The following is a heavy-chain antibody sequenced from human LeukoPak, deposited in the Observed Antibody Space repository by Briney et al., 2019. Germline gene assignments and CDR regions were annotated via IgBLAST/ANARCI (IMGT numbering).Heavy chain of an antibody. D-gene: IGHD6-13*01. CDR2: INSDGSST. CDR1: GFTFSSYW. Sequence: GGSLRLSCAASGFTFSSYWMHWVRQAPGKGLVWVSRINSDGSSTSYADSVKGRFTISRDNAKNTLYLQMNSLRAEDTAVYYCARARYSSSWTGDNWFDPWGQGTLVTASS. CDR3: ARARYSSSWTGDNWFDP. V-gene: IGHV3-74*01. J-gene: IGHJ5*02.